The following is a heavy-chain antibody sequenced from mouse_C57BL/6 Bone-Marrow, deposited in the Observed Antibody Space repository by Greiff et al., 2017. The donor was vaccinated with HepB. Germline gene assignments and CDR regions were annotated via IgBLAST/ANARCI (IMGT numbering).Heavy chain of an antibody. Sequence: DVQLQESGPGMVKPSQSLSLTCTVTGYSITSGYDWHWIRHFPGNKLEWMGYISYSGSTNYNPSLKSRISITHDTSKNHFFLKLNSVTTEDTATYYCAREYYYGSGAWFAYWGQGTLVTVSA. J-gene: IGHJ3*01. CDR2: ISYSGST. D-gene: IGHD1-1*01. CDR1: GYSITSGYD. CDR3: AREYYYGSGAWFAY. V-gene: IGHV3-1*01.